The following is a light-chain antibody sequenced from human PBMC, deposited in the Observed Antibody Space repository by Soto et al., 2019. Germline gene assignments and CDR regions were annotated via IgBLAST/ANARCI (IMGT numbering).Light chain of an antibody. Sequence: DIQLTQSPSFLSASVGDRVTITCRASRGISSYLACYQQKPGKAPKLLIYAASTLHTGVPSRFSGSGSGTEFTRTISSLQPEDFATYYCQQLNSYLITFGQGTRLEIK. CDR3: QQLNSYLIT. CDR2: AAS. J-gene: IGKJ5*01. CDR1: RGISSY. V-gene: IGKV1-9*01.